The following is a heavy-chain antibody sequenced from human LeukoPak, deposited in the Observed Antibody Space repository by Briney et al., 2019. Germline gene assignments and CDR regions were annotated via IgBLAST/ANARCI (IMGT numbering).Heavy chain of an antibody. J-gene: IGHJ4*02. Sequence: GGSLRLSCAASGFTFDDYAMHWVRQAPGKGLEWVSGISWNSGSIGYADSVKGRFTISRDNAKNSLYLQMNSLRAEDTALYYCAKDMSRGYGSEFGYWGQGTLVTVSS. CDR3: AKDMSRGYGSEFGY. D-gene: IGHD5-12*01. V-gene: IGHV3-9*01. CDR2: ISWNSGSI. CDR1: GFTFDDYA.